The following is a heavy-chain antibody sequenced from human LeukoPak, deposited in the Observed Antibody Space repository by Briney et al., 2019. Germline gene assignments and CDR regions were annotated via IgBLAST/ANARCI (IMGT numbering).Heavy chain of an antibody. CDR2: ISSSSSYI. Sequence: GGSLRLSCAASGFTFSSYSMNWVRQAPGKGLEWVSSISSSSSYIYYADSVKGRFTISRDNAKNSLYLQMNSLRAEDTAVYYCARVITFGGVIVIPFDYWGQGTLVTVSS. CDR1: GFTFSSYS. D-gene: IGHD3-16*02. J-gene: IGHJ4*02. V-gene: IGHV3-21*01. CDR3: ARVITFGGVIVIPFDY.